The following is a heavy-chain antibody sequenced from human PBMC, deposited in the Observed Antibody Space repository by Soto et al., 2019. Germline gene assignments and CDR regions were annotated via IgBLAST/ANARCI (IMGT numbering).Heavy chain of an antibody. CDR2: IYYSGST. CDR3: ARLPWFGELFSTFDY. V-gene: IGHV4-39*01. D-gene: IGHD3-10*01. CDR1: GGSISSTSFY. Sequence: SETLSLTCTVSGGSISSTSFYWGWVRQPPGKGLEWIGNIYYSGSTYYNPSLQSRVTISVDTSKNQFSLRLRSVTAADTAVYSCARLPWFGELFSTFDYWGLGTLVTVSS. J-gene: IGHJ4*02.